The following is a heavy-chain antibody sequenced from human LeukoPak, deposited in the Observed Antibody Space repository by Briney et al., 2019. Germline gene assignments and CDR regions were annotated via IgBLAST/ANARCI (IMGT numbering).Heavy chain of an antibody. Sequence: PGGSLRLSCSASGFTFNTYSINWVRQAPGKGLEWVSVIYSGGSKYYADSVKGRFTISRDNPKNIVYLQMNSLRAEDTAVYYCARYCSTTSCESPDAFDIWGHGTMVTVSS. CDR2: IYSGGSK. D-gene: IGHD2-2*01. CDR3: ARYCSTTSCESPDAFDI. CDR1: GFTFNTYS. J-gene: IGHJ3*02. V-gene: IGHV3-53*01.